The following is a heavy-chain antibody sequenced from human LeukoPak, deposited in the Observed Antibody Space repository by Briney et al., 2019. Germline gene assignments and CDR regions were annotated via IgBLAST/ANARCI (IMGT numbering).Heavy chain of an antibody. D-gene: IGHD3-22*01. J-gene: IGHJ4*02. CDR2: IYPGDSDN. Sequence: GEPLKISCKGSGYSFTSYWIGWVRQLPGKGLEWMGIIYPGDSDNRFSPSFQGQVTISADKSIGTAYLQWSSLKASDTAMYYCARYYYDSSGYYSFDYWGQGTLVTVSS. CDR3: ARYYYDSSGYYSFDY. V-gene: IGHV5-51*01. CDR1: GYSFTSYW.